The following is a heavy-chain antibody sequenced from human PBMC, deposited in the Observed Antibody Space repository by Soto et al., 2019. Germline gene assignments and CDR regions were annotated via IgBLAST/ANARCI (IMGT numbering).Heavy chain of an antibody. D-gene: IGHD4-17*01. CDR1: GFSFSDSP. CDR2: IRSKANNYAA. V-gene: IGHV3-73*01. Sequence: GGSLRLSCAASGFSFSDSPIHWVRQASGKGLEWVGRIRSKANNYAAAYAASVKGRFTISRDDSKNTAYLQMNSLKIEDTAVYYCTPLPMSTTVLPNLFMXVWGQGTTVTVSS. J-gene: IGHJ6*02. CDR3: TPLPMSTTVLPNLFMXV.